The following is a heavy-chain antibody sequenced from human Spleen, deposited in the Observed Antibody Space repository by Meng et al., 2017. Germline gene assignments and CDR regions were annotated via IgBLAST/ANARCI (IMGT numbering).Heavy chain of an antibody. D-gene: IGHD3-9*01. CDR2: ISWNSGST. V-gene: IGHV3-23*01. CDR1: GFTFDDYA. J-gene: IGHJ6*02. CDR3: AKDQVLRYFDWLGYGMDV. Sequence: GESLKISCAASGFTFDDYAMHWVRQAPGKGLEWVSGISWNSGSTYYADSVKGRFTISRDNSKDTLYLQMNSLRAEDTAVYYCAKDQVLRYFDWLGYGMDVWGQGTTVTVSS.